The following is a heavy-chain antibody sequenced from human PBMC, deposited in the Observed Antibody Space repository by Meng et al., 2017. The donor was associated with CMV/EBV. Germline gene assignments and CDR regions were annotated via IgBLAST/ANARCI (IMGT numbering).Heavy chain of an antibody. CDR2: ISVSGGST. D-gene: IGHD3-16*01. CDR1: GFTFSSYA. J-gene: IGHJ4*02. Sequence: GESLKISCAASGFTFSSYAMSWVRQAPGKGLEWVSAISVSGGSTYYADSVKGRFTISRDNSKNTLYLQMNSLRAEDTAVYYCASRWGDYWGQGTLVTVSS. V-gene: IGHV3-23*01. CDR3: ASRWGDY.